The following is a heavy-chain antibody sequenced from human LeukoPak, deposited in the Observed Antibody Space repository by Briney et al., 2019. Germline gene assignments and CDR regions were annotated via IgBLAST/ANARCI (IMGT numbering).Heavy chain of an antibody. CDR3: ARWEHAGGYAY. CDR1: GFTFDDYG. CDR2: INWKGSST. J-gene: IGHJ4*02. D-gene: IGHD1/OR15-1a*01. Sequence: GGSLRLSCVASGFTFDDYGMGWVRQAPGKGLEWVSGINWKGSSTGYGDSVKGRFTISRDNSKNSLYLQMNGLRADDTALYYCARWEHAGGYAYWGQGTLVTVSS. V-gene: IGHV3-20*04.